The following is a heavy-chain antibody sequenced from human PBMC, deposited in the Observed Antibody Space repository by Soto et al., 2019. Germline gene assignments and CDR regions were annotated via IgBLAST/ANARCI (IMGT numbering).Heavy chain of an antibody. CDR1: GFSISSNYL. CDR3: AGAPSGSGGWMSPFAH. Sequence: SETLSLTCTVAGFSISSNYLWCLVRQTPGRGLEWIGTIYYGGTTYYNPSLKSRVTMSLDTSKTQFSLNLNSVTAADTAVYYCAGAPSGSGGWMSPFAHGGQGTLDTVSS. CDR2: IYYGGTT. V-gene: IGHV4-39*01. D-gene: IGHD3-10*01. J-gene: IGHJ4*02.